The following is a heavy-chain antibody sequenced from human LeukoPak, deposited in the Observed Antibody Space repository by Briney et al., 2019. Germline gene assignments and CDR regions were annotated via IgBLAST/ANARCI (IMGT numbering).Heavy chain of an antibody. Sequence: PGGSLRLSCAASGFTFSSYGMHWVRQAPGKGLEWVAFIRYDGSNKYYADSVKGRFTISRDNSKNTLYLQMNSLRAEDTAVYYCAKDHGSGSYYNINWFDPWGQGTLVTVSS. CDR2: IRYDGSNK. D-gene: IGHD3-10*01. CDR1: GFTFSSYG. V-gene: IGHV3-30*02. CDR3: AKDHGSGSYYNINWFDP. J-gene: IGHJ5*02.